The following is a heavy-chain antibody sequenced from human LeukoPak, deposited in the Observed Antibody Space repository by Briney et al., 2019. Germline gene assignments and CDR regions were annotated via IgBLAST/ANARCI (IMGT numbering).Heavy chain of an antibody. J-gene: IGHJ5*02. CDR3: ARGSTLRPNNWFDP. Sequence: SETLSLTCSVSGGSISNYFWTWIRQPPGKGLEWIGYIYSSGSTYYNPSLKSRVTISVDTSKNQFSLKLSSVTAADTAVYYCARGSTLRPNNWFDPWGQGTLVTVSS. D-gene: IGHD4-17*01. V-gene: IGHV4-59*01. CDR2: IYSSGST. CDR1: GGSISNYF.